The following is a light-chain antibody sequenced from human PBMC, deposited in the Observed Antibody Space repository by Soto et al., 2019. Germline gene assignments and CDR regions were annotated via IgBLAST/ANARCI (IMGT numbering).Light chain of an antibody. CDR2: GAS. J-gene: IGKJ2*01. CDR3: QQYGDSPPNT. V-gene: IGKV3-20*01. Sequence: DIVLTQSPGTLSLSPGERATLSCRASQSVTSSYLAWYQLKPGQAPRVLIYGASNRATGIPDRFSGSVSGTDFTLTISRLEPEDFAVYFCQQYGDSPPNTFGQGTKVEI. CDR1: QSVTSSY.